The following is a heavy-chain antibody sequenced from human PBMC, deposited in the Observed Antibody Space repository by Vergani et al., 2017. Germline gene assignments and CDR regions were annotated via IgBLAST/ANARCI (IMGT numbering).Heavy chain of an antibody. D-gene: IGHD3-9*01. J-gene: IGHJ4*02. CDR1: GYTFSNYY. CDR3: ARGDYGILTGYRY. V-gene: IGHV1-46*03. CDR2: INPSGGHT. Sequence: QVQVVPSGAEVKKSGASVKVSCKTSGYTFSNYYMHWVRQAPGQGLEWMGIINPSGGHTNYAQKFQGRVTMTRDTSTSTVYMELSSLRSEDTAIYYCARGDYGILTGYRYWGQGTLGTVS.